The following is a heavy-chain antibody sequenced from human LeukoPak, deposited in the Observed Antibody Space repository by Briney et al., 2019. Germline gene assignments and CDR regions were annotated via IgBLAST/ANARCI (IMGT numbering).Heavy chain of an antibody. Sequence: SGRSLRLSCEASGFTFSSYAMHWVRQAPGKGLEWVAVISYDGSNKYYAESVKGRFTISRDNSKSTLSLQMNSLRAEDTAVYYCAKEGRSSSWYVDYWGQGTLVTVSS. CDR2: ISYDGSNK. V-gene: IGHV3-30-3*01. CDR1: GFTFSSYA. D-gene: IGHD2-2*01. CDR3: AKEGRSSSWYVDY. J-gene: IGHJ4*02.